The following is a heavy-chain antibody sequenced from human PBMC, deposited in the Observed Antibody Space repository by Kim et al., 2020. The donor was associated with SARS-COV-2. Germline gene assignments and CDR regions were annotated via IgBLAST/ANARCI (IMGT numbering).Heavy chain of an antibody. D-gene: IGHD6-13*01. CDR2: GT. CDR3: ARGYSSTWSDH. J-gene: IGHJ5*02. V-gene: IGHV1-2*02. Sequence: GTNYAKKFQGRVTMTRDTSIGTACMELSRLRSDDTAVYYCARGYSSTWSDHWGQGTLVTVSS.